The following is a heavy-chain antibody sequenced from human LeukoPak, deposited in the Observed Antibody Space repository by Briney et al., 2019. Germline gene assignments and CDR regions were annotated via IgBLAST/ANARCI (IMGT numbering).Heavy chain of an antibody. CDR1: GFTFSSYA. CDR3: AKHWSGHKTFDY. V-gene: IGHV3-23*01. Sequence: GGSLRLSCAASGFTFSSYAMSWVRQAPGKGLEWVSAIGAGGNTYYADSVKGRFTISRDNSKNMDYLQMNSLTAEDTAVYYCAKHWSGHKTFDYWGQGTLVTVSS. J-gene: IGHJ4*02. CDR2: IGAGGNT. D-gene: IGHD3-3*01.